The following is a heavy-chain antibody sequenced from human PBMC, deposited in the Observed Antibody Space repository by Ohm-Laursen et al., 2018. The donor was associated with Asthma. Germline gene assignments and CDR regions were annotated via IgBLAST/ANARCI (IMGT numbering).Heavy chain of an antibody. J-gene: IGHJ4*02. D-gene: IGHD5-24*01. Sequence: PGTLSLTCTVSGGSISSSVYYWGWIRQPPGKGLEWIGSVYFDGSTYYSPSLKSRVTISVDTSKIHFSLNLASVTAADTAVYYCARLSRDGYNYYDYWGQGTLVTVSS. V-gene: IGHV4-39*01. CDR3: ARLSRDGYNYYDY. CDR2: VYFDGST. CDR1: GGSISSSVYY.